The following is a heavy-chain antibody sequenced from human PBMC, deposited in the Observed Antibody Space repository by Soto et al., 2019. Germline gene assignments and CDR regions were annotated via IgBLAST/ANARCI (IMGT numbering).Heavy chain of an antibody. CDR3: ARDHGAVAGNNYYYYYGMDV. CDR2: IIPIFGTA. V-gene: IGHV1-69*13. D-gene: IGHD6-19*01. CDR1: GGTFSSYA. J-gene: IGHJ6*02. Sequence: AASVKVSCKASGGTFSSYAISWVRQAPGQGLEWMGGIIPIFGTANYARKFQGRVTITADESTSTAYMELSSLRSEDTAVYYCARDHGAVAGNNYYYYYGMDVWGQGTTVTVSS.